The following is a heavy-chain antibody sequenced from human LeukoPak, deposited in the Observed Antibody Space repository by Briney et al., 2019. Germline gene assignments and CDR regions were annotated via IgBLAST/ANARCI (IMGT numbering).Heavy chain of an antibody. D-gene: IGHD2-2*01. J-gene: IGHJ4*02. CDR1: GFTFSSYA. CDR3: AKDGVVVPAAPGY. Sequence: PGGSLRLSCAASGFTFSSYAMSWVRQAPGKGLEWVSAISGSGGSTYYADSVKGRFTISKDNSKNTLYLQMNSLRAEDTAVYYCAKDGVVVPAAPGYWGQGTLVTVSS. CDR2: ISGSGGST. V-gene: IGHV3-23*01.